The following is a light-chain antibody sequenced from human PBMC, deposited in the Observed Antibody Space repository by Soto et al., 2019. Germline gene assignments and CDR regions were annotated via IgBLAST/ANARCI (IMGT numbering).Light chain of an antibody. Sequence: QSALTQPASVSGSPGQSITISCTGTSSDVGGYNFVSWYQQHPGKAPKLFIYEVSNRPSGVSDRFSGSKSGNTASLTISGLQAEDEADYYCSSYISSSTYVFGTGTKVTVL. V-gene: IGLV2-14*01. CDR1: SSDVGGYNF. J-gene: IGLJ1*01. CDR2: EVS. CDR3: SSYISSSTYV.